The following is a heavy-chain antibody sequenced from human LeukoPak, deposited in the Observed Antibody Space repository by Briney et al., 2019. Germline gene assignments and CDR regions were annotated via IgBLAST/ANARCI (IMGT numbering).Heavy chain of an antibody. J-gene: IGHJ4*02. CDR1: GGTFSSYA. Sequence: ASVKVSCKASGGTFSSYAISWVRQAPGQGLEWMGRIIPILGIANYAQKFQGRVTITADKSTSTAYMELSSLRSEDTAVYYCATFVYYYDSSGYYFPTSFDYWGQGTLVTVSS. CDR2: IIPILGIA. CDR3: ATFVYYYDSSGYYFPTSFDY. D-gene: IGHD3-22*01. V-gene: IGHV1-69*04.